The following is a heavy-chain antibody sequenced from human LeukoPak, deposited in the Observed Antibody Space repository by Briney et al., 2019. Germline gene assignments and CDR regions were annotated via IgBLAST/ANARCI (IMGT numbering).Heavy chain of an antibody. Sequence: SQTLSLTCTVSGGSISSGSYYWSWIRRPAGKGLEWIGRIYTSGSTNYNPSLKSRVTISVDTSKNQFSLKLSSVTAADTAVYYCAREPFVNAFDIWGQGTMVTVSS. CDR2: IYTSGST. J-gene: IGHJ3*02. V-gene: IGHV4-61*02. CDR3: AREPFVNAFDI. D-gene: IGHD2-21*01. CDR1: GGSISSGSYY.